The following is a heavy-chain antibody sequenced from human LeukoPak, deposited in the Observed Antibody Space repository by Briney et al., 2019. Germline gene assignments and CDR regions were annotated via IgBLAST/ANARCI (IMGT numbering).Heavy chain of an antibody. CDR1: GFTFDDYA. CDR2: ISWNSGSI. Sequence: GGSLRLSCAASGFTFDDYAMHWVRQAPGKGLEWVSGISWNSGSIGYADSVKGRFTIFRDNAKNSLFLQMNSLRAEDMALYYCAKDAKGGSYFYYFDYWGQGTLVTVSS. V-gene: IGHV3-9*03. D-gene: IGHD1-26*01. J-gene: IGHJ4*02. CDR3: AKDAKGGSYFYYFDY.